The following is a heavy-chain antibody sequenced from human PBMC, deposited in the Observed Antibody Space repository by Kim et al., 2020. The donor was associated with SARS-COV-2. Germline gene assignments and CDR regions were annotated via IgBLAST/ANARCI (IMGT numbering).Heavy chain of an antibody. D-gene: IGHD2-2*01. V-gene: IGHV3-23*01. CDR2: ISGSGGST. J-gene: IGHJ6*02. CDR3: AKDLARGYCSSTSCYGYYYYGMDV. CDR1: GFTFSSYA. Sequence: GGSLRLSCAASGFTFSSYAMSWVRQAPGKGLEWVSAISGSGGSTYYADSVKGRFTISRDNSKNTLYLQMNSLRAEDTAVYYCAKDLARGYCSSTSCYGYYYYGMDVWGQGTTVTVSS.